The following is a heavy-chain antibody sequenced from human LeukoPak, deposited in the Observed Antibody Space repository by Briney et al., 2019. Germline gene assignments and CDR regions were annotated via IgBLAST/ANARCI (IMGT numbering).Heavy chain of an antibody. CDR1: GYSFTDYF. J-gene: IGHJ4*02. CDR3: ARCGYSYGHFDY. Sequence: GASVKVSCKASGYSFTDYFIHWVRQAPGQGLEWMGWINLNSGGTNYAQKFQARVTMTSDTSISRVYMELSSLRSDDTAVYYCARCGYSYGHFDYWGQGTPVTVSS. D-gene: IGHD5-18*01. V-gene: IGHV1-2*02. CDR2: INLNSGGT.